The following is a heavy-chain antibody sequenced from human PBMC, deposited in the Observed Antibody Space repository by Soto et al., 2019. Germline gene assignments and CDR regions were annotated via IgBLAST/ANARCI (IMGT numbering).Heavy chain of an antibody. CDR1: GYTFTSYG. D-gene: IGHD1-26*01. Sequence: QVQLVQSGVEVKKPGASVKVSCKASGYTFTSYGISWVRQAPGQGLEWMGWTNPYNGNTNYAQKLQGRVTMTTDTSTSTAYVELRSLRSDDTPVYYCTRDPVGGNWFDPWGQGTLVIVSS. V-gene: IGHV1-18*01. CDR3: TRDPVGGNWFDP. J-gene: IGHJ5*02. CDR2: TNPYNGNT.